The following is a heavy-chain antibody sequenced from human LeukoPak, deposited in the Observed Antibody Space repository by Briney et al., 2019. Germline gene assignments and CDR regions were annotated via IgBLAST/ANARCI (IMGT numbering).Heavy chain of an antibody. CDR3: AVAYRDTAICFTGSFDP. Sequence: PSETLSLACTVAGGSVNDRSYYWGWVRQPPGKGLECIGTFSYTGITYYNPSLRSRATISADSSKNQVSLKLTSVTAADTAVYYCAVAYRDTAICFTGSFDPWGQGTLVTVSS. CDR2: FSYTGIT. D-gene: IGHD3-16*02. CDR1: GGSVNDRSYY. J-gene: IGHJ5*02. V-gene: IGHV4-39*01.